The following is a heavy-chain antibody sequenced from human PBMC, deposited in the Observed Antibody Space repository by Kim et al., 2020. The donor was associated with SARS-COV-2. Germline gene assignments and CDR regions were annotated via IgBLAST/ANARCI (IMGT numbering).Heavy chain of an antibody. CDR1: GGSISSGDYY. CDR2: IYYSGST. D-gene: IGHD2-15*01. CDR3: ARERSGGSGSFRFYYYGIDV. J-gene: IGHJ6*02. Sequence: SETLSLTCTVSGGSISSGDYYWSWIRQPPGKGLEWIGYIYYSGSTYYNPSLKSRVTISVDTSKNQFSLKLTSVTAADTAVYYCARERSGGSGSFRFYYYGIDVWGRGTTVTVSS. V-gene: IGHV4-30-4*01.